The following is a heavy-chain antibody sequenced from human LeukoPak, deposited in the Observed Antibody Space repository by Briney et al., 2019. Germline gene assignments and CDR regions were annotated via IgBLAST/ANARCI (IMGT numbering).Heavy chain of an antibody. CDR2: IKQDGSEK. J-gene: IGHJ4*02. CDR3: ARDPRGYYDSSGYGD. D-gene: IGHD3-22*01. CDR1: GFTFSSYW. V-gene: IGHV3-7*01. Sequence: GGSLRLSCAASGFTFSSYWMSWVRQAPGKGLEWVANIKQDGSEKYYVDSVKGRFTISRDNAKNSLYLQMNSLRAEDTAVYYCARDPRGYYDSSGYGDWGQGTLVTVSS.